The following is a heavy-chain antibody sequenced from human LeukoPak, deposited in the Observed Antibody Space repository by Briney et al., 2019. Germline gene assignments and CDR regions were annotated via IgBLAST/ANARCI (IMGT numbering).Heavy chain of an antibody. D-gene: IGHD6-19*01. CDR1: GGSFSGYY. CDR3: ARYGGSGWVIDN. J-gene: IGHJ4*02. V-gene: IGHV4-59*08. CDR2: IYQTGAT. Sequence: SETLSLTCAVYGGSFSGYYWTWIRQPPGKGLEWIGYIYQTGATSYNPSLKSRVTISVDTSKAQFSLKLTSVTAADTAVYYCARYGGSGWVIDNWGQGTLVTVSS.